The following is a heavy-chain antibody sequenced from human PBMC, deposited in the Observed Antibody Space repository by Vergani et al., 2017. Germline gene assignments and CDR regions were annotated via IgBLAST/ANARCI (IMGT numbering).Heavy chain of an antibody. Sequence: QVQLPESGPGLVKPSQTLSLTCTVSGGSISSYYWSWIRQPPGKGLEWIGYIYYSGSTNYNPSLKSRVTISVDTSKNQFSLKLSSVTAADTAVYYCARDDYYGSGSYYKWGQGTLVTVSS. J-gene: IGHJ4*02. D-gene: IGHD3-10*01. CDR2: IYYSGST. CDR3: ARDDYYGSGSYYK. CDR1: GGSISSYY. V-gene: IGHV4-59*01.